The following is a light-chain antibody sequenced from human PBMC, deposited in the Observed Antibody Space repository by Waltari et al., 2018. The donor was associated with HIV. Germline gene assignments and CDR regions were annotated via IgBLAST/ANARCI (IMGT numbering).Light chain of an antibody. J-gene: IGLJ2*01. CDR2: ENN. CDR1: SSNIGNNY. CDR3: GTWDSSLSAVV. V-gene: IGLV1-51*02. Sequence: QSVLTQPPSVSAAPGPKVTSPCPGSSSNIGNNYLTCYQQLPGTAPKLLTYENNKRPSGIPDRFSGSKSGTSATLGITGLQTGDEADYYCGTWDSSLSAVVFGGGTKLTVL.